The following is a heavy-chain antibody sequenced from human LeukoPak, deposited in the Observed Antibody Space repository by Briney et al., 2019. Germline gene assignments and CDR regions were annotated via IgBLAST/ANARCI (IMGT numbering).Heavy chain of an antibody. Sequence: GGSLRLSCAASGFTFSSYAMSWVRQAPGQGLQWVSSITTSGVYEYYADSVKGRFTISRDNAKNSLFLQMDSLRAEDTAVYYCAREYFMDVWGKGTTVTVSS. J-gene: IGHJ6*03. V-gene: IGHV3-21*04. CDR2: ITTSGVYE. CDR3: AREYFMDV. CDR1: GFTFSSYA.